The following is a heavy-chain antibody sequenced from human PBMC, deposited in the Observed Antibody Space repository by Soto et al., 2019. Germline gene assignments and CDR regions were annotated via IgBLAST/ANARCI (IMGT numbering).Heavy chain of an antibody. Sequence: PGGSLRLSCAASGFTFSSYAMSWVRQAPGKGLEWVARINTYGTDTECADSVKGRFTISRDNAKNTLFLQMNSLRDEDTAVYCCARDRPDVSDPSSVDQPMFDNWGQGVLVTVSS. J-gene: IGHJ4*02. CDR3: ARDRPDVSDPSSVDQPMFDN. CDR2: INTYGTDT. V-gene: IGHV3-74*01. CDR1: GFTFSSYA. D-gene: IGHD3-16*01.